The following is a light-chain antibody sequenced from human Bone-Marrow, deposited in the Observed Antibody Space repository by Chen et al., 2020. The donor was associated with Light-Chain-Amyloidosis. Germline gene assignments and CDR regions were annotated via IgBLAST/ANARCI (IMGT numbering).Light chain of an antibody. CDR2: EVT. V-gene: IGLV2-14*01. CDR3: IAYTITNTLG. J-gene: IGLJ1*01. Sequence: QSALTQPASVSVSPGQSITISCTGTSSDVGGDNHVSWYQQHPDKAPKLMIYEVTNRPSWVPDRFSGSKSDNTASLTISGLQTEDEADYCCIAYTITNTLGFGSGTRVTDL. CDR1: SSDVGGDNH.